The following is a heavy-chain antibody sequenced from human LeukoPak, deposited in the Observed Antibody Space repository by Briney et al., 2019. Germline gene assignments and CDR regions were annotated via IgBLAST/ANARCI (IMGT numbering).Heavy chain of an antibody. CDR1: GYTFTSYG. D-gene: IGHD1-7*01. CDR2: INPRIGDT. J-gene: IGHJ4*02. V-gene: IGHV1-2*06. Sequence: GASVNVSCKASGYTFTSYGISWVRQAPGQGLEWMGRINPRIGDTNSARTFQGRVTVTRDTSISTAYMDLNRLTSDDTAVYYCARGAWDYDGKDYWGQGTLVTVSS. CDR3: ARGAWDYDGKDY.